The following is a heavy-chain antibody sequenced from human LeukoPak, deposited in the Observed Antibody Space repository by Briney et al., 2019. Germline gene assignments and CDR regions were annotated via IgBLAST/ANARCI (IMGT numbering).Heavy chain of an antibody. V-gene: IGHV3-23*01. CDR2: IGDGGT. CDR1: GFIFSRHA. D-gene: IGHD6-19*01. Sequence: GGSLRLSCAASGFIFSRHAMSWVRQVPGKGLEWVSSIGDGGTFYSDSVKGRFAISRDNSKNTLYLQMNSLRAEDTALYHCAKDLPGSGWAFHYWGQGTLVTVSS. J-gene: IGHJ4*02. CDR3: AKDLPGSGWAFHY.